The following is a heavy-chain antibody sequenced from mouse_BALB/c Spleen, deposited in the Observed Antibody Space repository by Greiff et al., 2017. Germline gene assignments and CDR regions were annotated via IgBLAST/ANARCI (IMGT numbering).Heavy chain of an antibody. J-gene: IGHJ4*01. CDR3: ARRYYYAMDY. V-gene: IGHV3-8*02. Sequence: EVQVVESGPSLVKPSQTLSLTCSVTGDSITSCYWNWIRKFPGNKLEYMGYISYSGSTYYNPSLKSRISITRDTSTNQYYLQLNSVTTEDTATYYCARRYYYAMDYWGQGTSVTVSS. CDR1: GDSITSCY. CDR2: ISYSGST.